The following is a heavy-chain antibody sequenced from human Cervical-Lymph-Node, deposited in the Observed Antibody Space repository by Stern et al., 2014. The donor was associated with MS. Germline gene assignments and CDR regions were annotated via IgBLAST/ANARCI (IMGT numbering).Heavy chain of an antibody. Sequence: VQLVESGGDLVKPGGSLRLSCAASGFNFSAYYMNWIRQAPGQGLEWLSYISSNGNVIYYADSVKGRFIISRDNAKQSLYLQMNRLRAEDTAVYYCARGLPSFWGQGSLVTVSP. CDR3: ARGLPSF. CDR2: ISSNGNVI. J-gene: IGHJ4*02. D-gene: IGHD1-26*01. V-gene: IGHV3-11*01. CDR1: GFNFSAYY.